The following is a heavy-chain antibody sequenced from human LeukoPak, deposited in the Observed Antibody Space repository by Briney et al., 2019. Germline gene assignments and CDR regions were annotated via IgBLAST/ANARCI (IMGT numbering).Heavy chain of an antibody. V-gene: IGHV3-30-3*01. CDR1: GFTFSTYA. J-gene: IGHJ6*02. Sequence: GGSLRLSCAASGFTFSTYAMHWVRQAPGKVLEWVAVISYDGSNKYYADSVKGRFTISRDNSKNTLYLQMISLRAEDTAVYYCARPIERDYGGNSGWGYYGMDVWGQGTTVTVSS. CDR2: ISYDGSNK. D-gene: IGHD4-23*01. CDR3: ARPIERDYGGNSGWGYYGMDV.